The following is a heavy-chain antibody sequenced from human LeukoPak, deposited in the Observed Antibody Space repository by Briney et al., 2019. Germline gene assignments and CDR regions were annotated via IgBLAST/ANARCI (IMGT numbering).Heavy chain of an antibody. CDR3: ARQHIAENAFDI. J-gene: IGHJ3*02. CDR1: GFTFSSYD. Sequence: GGSLRLSCAASGFTFSSYDMHWVRQATGKGLERVSAIGTAGDTYYPGSVKGRFTISRENAKNSLYLQMNSLRAGDTAVYYCARQHIAENAFDIWGQGTMVTVSS. V-gene: IGHV3-13*01. D-gene: IGHD2-21*01. CDR2: IGTAGDT.